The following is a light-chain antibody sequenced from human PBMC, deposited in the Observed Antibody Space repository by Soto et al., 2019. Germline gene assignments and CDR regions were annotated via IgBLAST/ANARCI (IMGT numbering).Light chain of an antibody. CDR1: NSNIGNST. CDR2: ANN. Sequence: QSVLTQSPSASGSPGRRFTISCSGSNSNIGNSTVNWYQQFPGTAPKLLIYANNRRPSGVPDRFSGSKSGTSASLAISGLQSEDEADYHCAAWDDTLNGYVFGAGTKVTVL. J-gene: IGLJ1*01. V-gene: IGLV1-44*01. CDR3: AAWDDTLNGYV.